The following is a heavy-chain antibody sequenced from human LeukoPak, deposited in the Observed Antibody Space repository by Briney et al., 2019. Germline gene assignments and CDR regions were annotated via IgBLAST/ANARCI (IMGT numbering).Heavy chain of an antibody. J-gene: IGHJ4*02. Sequence: PRGSLRLSCAASGFTLSSYSMNWVRQAPGKGLEWVSYISSSSTHIYYADTVKGRFTISRDNARNSLYLQMNSLRAEDTAIYYCARSEHSSSSFDYWGQGTMATVSS. CDR1: GFTLSSYS. CDR2: ISSSSTHI. CDR3: ARSEHSSSSFDY. D-gene: IGHD6-6*01. V-gene: IGHV3-21*01.